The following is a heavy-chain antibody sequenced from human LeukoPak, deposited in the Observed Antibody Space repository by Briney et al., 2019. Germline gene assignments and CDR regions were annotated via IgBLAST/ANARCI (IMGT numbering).Heavy chain of an antibody. J-gene: IGHJ3*01. CDR2: LDDGGNT. CDR3: ARFSRITWGDWGDAFDV. V-gene: IGHV4-34*01. CDR1: GGSLSDYF. D-gene: IGHD2-21*02. Sequence: SETLSLMCSVYGGSLSDYFWCWIRQPPGKGLEWIGELDDGGNTNYNPSLMSRVIVAMERSKKQFSLVMRSVTASDTAVYYCARFSRITWGDWGDAFDVCGQGATVIVSS.